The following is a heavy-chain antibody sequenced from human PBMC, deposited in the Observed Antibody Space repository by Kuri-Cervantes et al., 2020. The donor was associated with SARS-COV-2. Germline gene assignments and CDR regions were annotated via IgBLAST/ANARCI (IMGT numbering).Heavy chain of an antibody. CDR1: GYSFTDYW. CDR2: FYPDDSDI. D-gene: IGHD1-1*01. CDR3: ARARGNDPYFDY. J-gene: IGHJ4*02. V-gene: IGHV5-51*01. Sequence: KVSYKGSGYSFTDYWIGWVRQKPGKGLEWMGIFYPDDSDIGYSPSFQGQVTISADKSINTAYLQWSSLKTSDTAIYYCARARGNDPYFDYWGQGTLVTVSS.